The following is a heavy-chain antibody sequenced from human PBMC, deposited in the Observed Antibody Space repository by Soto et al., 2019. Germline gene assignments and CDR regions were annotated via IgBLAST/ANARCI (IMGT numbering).Heavy chain of an antibody. D-gene: IGHD2-15*01. Sequence: QVQLRESGPGLVKTSGTLSLTCVVSGGSISNTNWWTWERQPPGKCMEWIGEIYHSGSPTDSPSLRGRATISVDKSNNQFSLRLRSVTAADTAVYYCATLPPRIVVALLPIPTWGQGILVTVSS. CDR2: IYHSGSP. CDR1: GGSISNTNW. J-gene: IGHJ5*02. CDR3: ATLPPRIVVALLPIPT. V-gene: IGHV4-4*02.